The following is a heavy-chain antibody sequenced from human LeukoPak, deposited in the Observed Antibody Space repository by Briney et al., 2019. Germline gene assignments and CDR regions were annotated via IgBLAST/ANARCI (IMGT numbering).Heavy chain of an antibody. Sequence: LSETLSLTCDVSGYSISSSHWWGWFRQPPGKGLEWIGYIYYSGSAYYNTSLNSRITMSVDTSKNQFSLKVTSVTALDTAVYYRARNQAVAGNHGAMDIWGQGTMVTVSS. V-gene: IGHV4-28*01. CDR2: IYYSGSA. D-gene: IGHD6-19*01. J-gene: IGHJ3*02. CDR1: GYSISSSHW. CDR3: ARNQAVAGNHGAMDI.